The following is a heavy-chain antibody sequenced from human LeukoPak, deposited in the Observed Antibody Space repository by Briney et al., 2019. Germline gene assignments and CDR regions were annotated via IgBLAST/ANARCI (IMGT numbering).Heavy chain of an antibody. CDR3: ARGSGYYGSGSTTSPDNWFDP. CDR2: IIPIFGTA. J-gene: IGHJ5*02. D-gene: IGHD3-10*01. Sequence: SVKVSCKASGGTFSSYAISWVRQAPGQGLEWMGGIIPIFGTANYAQKFQGRVTITTDESTSTAYMELSGLRSEDTAVYYCARGSGYYGSGSTTSPDNWFDPWGQGTLVTVSS. CDR1: GGTFSSYA. V-gene: IGHV1-69*05.